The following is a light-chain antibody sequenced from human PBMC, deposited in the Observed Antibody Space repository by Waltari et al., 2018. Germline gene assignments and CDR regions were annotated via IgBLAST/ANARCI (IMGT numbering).Light chain of an antibody. CDR1: SSDVGSYDS. CDR3: SSHTSNNVVV. CDR2: NVS. V-gene: IGLV2-14*01. J-gene: IGLJ2*01. Sequence: QSALTQPASVSGSPGQSITISCTGTSSDVGSYDSVSWYQQHPGKAPKVMIYNVSNRPSGVSNRFSGSKSGNTASLTISGLQAEDEADYYCSSHTSNNVVVFGGGTKLTVL.